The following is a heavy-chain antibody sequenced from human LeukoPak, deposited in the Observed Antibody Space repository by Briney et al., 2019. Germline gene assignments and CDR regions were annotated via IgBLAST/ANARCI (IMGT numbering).Heavy chain of an antibody. CDR3: AKSLGVGGYTRYKGFDQ. J-gene: IGHJ4*02. D-gene: IGHD3-16*02. Sequence: GGSLRLSCAASGFTFNSFAMNWVRQAPGKGLEWVSCISGSDGSSHYADFVKGRFTISRDNSKNTIHLQMNSLRAEDTAVYYCAKSLGVGGYTRYKGFDQWGQGTLVTVSS. CDR1: GFTFNSFA. V-gene: IGHV3-23*01. CDR2: ISGSDGSS.